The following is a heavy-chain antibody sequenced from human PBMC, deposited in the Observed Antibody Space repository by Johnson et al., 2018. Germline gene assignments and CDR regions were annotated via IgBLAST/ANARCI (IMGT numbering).Heavy chain of an antibody. CDR2: ISSNGGST. V-gene: IGHV3-64*01. J-gene: IGHJ3*02. CDR3: AGGGTSDAFDI. D-gene: IGHD1-1*01. Sequence: VQLVQSGGGLVQPGGSLRLSCAASGFTFSSYAMHWVRQAPGKGLEYVSAISSNGGSTYYANSVKGRFTISRDNSKNTLYLQMGSLRAEDMAVYYCAGGGTSDAFDIWGQGTMVTVSS. CDR1: GFTFSSYA.